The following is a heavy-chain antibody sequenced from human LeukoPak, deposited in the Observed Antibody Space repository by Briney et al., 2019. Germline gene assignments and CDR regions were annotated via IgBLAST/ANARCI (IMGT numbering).Heavy chain of an antibody. Sequence: SVKVSCKASGGTFSSYAISLVRQAPGQGLGWMGRIIPIRGIANYEQKFQGRVTITADKSTSTAYMELSSLRSEDTAVYYCAQMRSGSYYVWGQGTLVTVSS. CDR2: IIPIRGIA. J-gene: IGHJ1*01. CDR3: AQMRSGSYYV. V-gene: IGHV1-69*04. D-gene: IGHD1-26*01. CDR1: GGTFSSYA.